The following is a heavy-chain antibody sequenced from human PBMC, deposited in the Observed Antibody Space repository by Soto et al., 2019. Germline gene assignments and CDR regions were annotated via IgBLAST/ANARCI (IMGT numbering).Heavy chain of an antibody. CDR1: GSSISSGAFS. Sequence: PSETLSLTCAVSGSSISSGAFSWSWIRQPPGKGLEWIGYIYHSGSTYYNPSLKSRVTISVDRSKNQFSLKLSSVTAADTAVYYCARDKITGLFDYWGQGTLVTVSP. D-gene: IGHD2-8*02. J-gene: IGHJ4*02. CDR3: ARDKITGLFDY. V-gene: IGHV4-30-2*01. CDR2: IYHSGST.